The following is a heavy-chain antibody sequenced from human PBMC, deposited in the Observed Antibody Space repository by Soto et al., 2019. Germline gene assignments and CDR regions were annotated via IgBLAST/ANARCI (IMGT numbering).Heavy chain of an antibody. D-gene: IGHD6-13*01. CDR1: GYNLREYG. Sequence: QVHLVQSGAEVKKPGASVKVSCTAHGYNLREYGVSWLRQVPGQGVEWKGWISGYNVNRRASQRFQDRLTITTDTSTNTGPMVLRSQRSDDTAVYFCRRAGQQLTQEQYFRINGGDVWGQGPSVTFS. V-gene: IGHV1-18*01. J-gene: IGHJ6*02. CDR2: ISGYNVNR. CDR3: RRAGQQLTQEQYFRINGGDV.